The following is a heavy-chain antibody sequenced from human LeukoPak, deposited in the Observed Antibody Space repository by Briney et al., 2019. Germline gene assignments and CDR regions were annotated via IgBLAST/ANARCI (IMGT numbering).Heavy chain of an antibody. Sequence: SVKVSCKASGGTFSSYAISWVRQAPGQGLEWMGGIIPIFCTANYAQKFQGRVTITADESTSTAYMELSSLRSEDTAVYYCARGVNYGSGSPHDHYYYYMDVWGKGTTVTISS. CDR2: IIPIFCTA. D-gene: IGHD3-10*01. J-gene: IGHJ6*03. V-gene: IGHV1-69*13. CDR3: ARGVNYGSGSPHDHYYYYMDV. CDR1: GGTFSSYA.